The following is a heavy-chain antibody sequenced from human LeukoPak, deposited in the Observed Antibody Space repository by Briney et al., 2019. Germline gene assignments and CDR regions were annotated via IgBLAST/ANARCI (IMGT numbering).Heavy chain of an antibody. CDR1: GYTLTELS. Sequence: ASVKVSCKVSGYTLTELSMHWVRQAPGKGLEWMGGFDPEDGETIYAQKFQGRVTMTEDTSTDTAYMELSSLRSEDTAVYYCATGEVRGVLRSLHYWGQGTLVTVSS. V-gene: IGHV1-24*01. J-gene: IGHJ4*02. CDR2: FDPEDGET. D-gene: IGHD3-10*01. CDR3: ATGEVRGVLRSLHY.